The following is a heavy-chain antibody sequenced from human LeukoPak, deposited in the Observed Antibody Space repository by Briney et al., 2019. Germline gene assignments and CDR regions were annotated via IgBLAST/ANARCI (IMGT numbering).Heavy chain of an antibody. CDR1: GFTFSNYG. CDR2: IQYGTNNE. CDR3: AKDFTWAIDH. D-gene: IGHD7-27*01. J-gene: IGHJ4*02. Sequence: GGSLRLSCAASGFTFSNYGMYWVRQAPGKGLERVTFIQYGTNNEYYGDSVKGRFTISRDNSKNTLYLQMNSLRTEDTAVYYCAKDFTWAIDHWGQGTLVTVSS. V-gene: IGHV3-30*02.